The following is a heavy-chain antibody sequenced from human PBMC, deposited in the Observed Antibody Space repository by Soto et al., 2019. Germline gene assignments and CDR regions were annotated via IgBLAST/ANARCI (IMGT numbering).Heavy chain of an antibody. CDR2: NYYTGKT. CDR3: GRDLTSNATCIDP. D-gene: IGHD2-2*01. Sequence: QVQLQESGPGLVKPSQTLSLTCSVSGDYIHVGGYYWTWIRQRPGKGLEWMGYNYYTGKTYYNPSRASRMTMSVDRSKNHFSLRLTSAPAADTAVYFCGRDLTSNATCIDPWGQGTLVTVSS. CDR1: GDYIHVGGYY. J-gene: IGHJ5*02. V-gene: IGHV4-31*03.